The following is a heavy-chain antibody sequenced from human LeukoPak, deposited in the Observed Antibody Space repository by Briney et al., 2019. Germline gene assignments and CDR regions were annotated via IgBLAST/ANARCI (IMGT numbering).Heavy chain of an antibody. CDR2: IYSGGST. CDR3: ARTWVVVVSDAFDI. CDR1: GFTVSSNY. V-gene: IGHV3-66*01. Sequence: GGSLRLSCAASGFTVSSNYMSWVRQAPGKGLEWVSVIYSGGSTYYADSVKGRFTISRDNSKNTLYLQMNSLRAEDTAVYYCARTWVVVVSDAFDIWGQGTMVTVSS. J-gene: IGHJ3*02. D-gene: IGHD3-22*01.